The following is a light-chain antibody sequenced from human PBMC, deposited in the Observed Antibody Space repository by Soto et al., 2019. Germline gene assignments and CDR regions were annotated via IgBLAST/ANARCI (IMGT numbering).Light chain of an antibody. CDR2: EVS. Sequence: QSALTQPASVSGSPGQSITISCTGTSSDVGGYNYVSWYQQHPGKAPKLMIYEVSNRPSGVSNRFSGSKSGNRASLTISGLQAEDEADYYCSLYTSSSTVVFGGGTQLTVL. CDR1: SSDVGGYNY. CDR3: SLYTSSSTVV. J-gene: IGLJ2*01. V-gene: IGLV2-14*01.